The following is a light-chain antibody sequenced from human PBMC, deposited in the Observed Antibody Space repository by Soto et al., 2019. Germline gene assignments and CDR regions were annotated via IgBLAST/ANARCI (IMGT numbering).Light chain of an antibody. J-gene: IGKJ5*01. CDR1: QAISTY. CDR3: QQTYTTPPGT. CDR2: AAS. V-gene: IGKV1-39*01. Sequence: DVQMTQSPSFLSASIGDRVSITCRASQAISTYVNWYQQKPGKAPKLIICAASSLQGGVSSRLSGSGSGTDFTLTINDVQPEDFATYFCQQTYTTPPGTFGLGTRLDIK.